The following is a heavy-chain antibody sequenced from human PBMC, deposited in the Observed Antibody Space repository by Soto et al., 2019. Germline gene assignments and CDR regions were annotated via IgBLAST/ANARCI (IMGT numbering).Heavy chain of an antibody. CDR2: IYYSGST. D-gene: IGHD3-3*01. CDR1: GGSISSYY. Sequence: PSETLSLTCTVSGGSISSYYWSWIRQPPGKGLEWIGYIYYSGSTNYNPSLKSRVTISVDTSKNQFSLKLSSVTAADTAVYYCGRAGRGFLDPHNYMDVWGKGTTVTVSS. J-gene: IGHJ6*03. V-gene: IGHV4-59*01. CDR3: GRAGRGFLDPHNYMDV.